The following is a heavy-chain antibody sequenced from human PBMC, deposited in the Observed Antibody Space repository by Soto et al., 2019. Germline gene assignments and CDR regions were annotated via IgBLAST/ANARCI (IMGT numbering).Heavy chain of an antibody. CDR2: IYYSGST. CDR3: ARGMAHLGY. V-gene: IGHV4-59*01. D-gene: IGHD2-8*01. CDR1: GGSISSYY. Sequence: SETLSLTCTVSGGSISSYYWSWIRQPPGKGLEWIGYIYYSGSTNYNPSLKSRVTISVDTSKNQFSLKLSSVTAADTAVYYCARGMAHLGYWGQGTLVTVSS. J-gene: IGHJ4*02.